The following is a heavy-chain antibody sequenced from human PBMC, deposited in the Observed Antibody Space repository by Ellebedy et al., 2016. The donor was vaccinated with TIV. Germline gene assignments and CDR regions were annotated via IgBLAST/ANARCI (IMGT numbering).Heavy chain of an antibody. Sequence: PGGSLRLSCTASGFTSSNNSMNWVRQAPGKGLEWVSYISSTGTTIYYADSVKGRFTISRDNGKISLYLQMNSLTAEDTAVHYCATGAYDIWGQGTMVMVSS. V-gene: IGHV3-48*04. CDR1: GFTSSNNS. J-gene: IGHJ3*02. CDR3: ATGAYDI. CDR2: ISSTGTTI.